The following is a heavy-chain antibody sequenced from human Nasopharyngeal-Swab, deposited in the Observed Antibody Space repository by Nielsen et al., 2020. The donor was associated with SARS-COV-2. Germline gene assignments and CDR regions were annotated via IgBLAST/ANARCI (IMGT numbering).Heavy chain of an antibody. CDR1: GFTFSSYS. CDR3: AKDIRGYYDFSP. CDR2: ISSSSSYI. V-gene: IGHV3-21*04. Sequence: GESLKISCAASGFTFSSYSMNWVRQAPGKGLEWVSSISSSSSYIYYADSVKGRFTISRDNAENSLYLQMNSLRAEDTAVYYCAKDIRGYYDFSPWGLGTLVTVAS. D-gene: IGHD3-3*01. J-gene: IGHJ5*02.